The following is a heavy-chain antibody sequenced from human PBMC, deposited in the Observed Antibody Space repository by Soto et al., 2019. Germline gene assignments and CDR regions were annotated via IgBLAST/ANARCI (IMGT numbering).Heavy chain of an antibody. CDR2: FDPEDGET. V-gene: IGHV1-24*01. D-gene: IGHD6-6*01. Sequence: GASAKASCKDSGYTKNDLSMHWVRQEKRKGLEWMGGFDPEDGETIYAQKFQGRVTMTEDTSTDTAYMELSRLRSDDTAVYYCARDRGAVSSSSSDLDYWGQGTLVTVSS. CDR1: GYTKNDLS. J-gene: IGHJ4*02. CDR3: ARDRGAVSSSSSDLDY.